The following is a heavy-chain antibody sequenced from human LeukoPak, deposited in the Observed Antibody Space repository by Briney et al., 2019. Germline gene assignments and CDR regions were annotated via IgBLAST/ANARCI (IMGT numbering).Heavy chain of an antibody. V-gene: IGHV3-33*01. CDR1: GFTFSSYG. Sequence: GGSLRLSCAASGFTFSSYGMHWVRQAPGKGLEWVAVIWYDGSNKYYADSVKGRFTISRDNSKNTLYLRMNSLRAEDTAVYYCARDRLLIYYFDYWGQGTLVTVSS. J-gene: IGHJ4*02. D-gene: IGHD3-10*01. CDR3: ARDRLLIYYFDY. CDR2: IWYDGSNK.